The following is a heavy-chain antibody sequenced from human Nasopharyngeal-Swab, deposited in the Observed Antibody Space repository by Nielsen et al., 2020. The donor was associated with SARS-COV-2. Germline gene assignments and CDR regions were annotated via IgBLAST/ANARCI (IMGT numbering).Heavy chain of an antibody. D-gene: IGHD3-10*01. Sequence: GESLKISCAASGFTFSSYGMHWVHQAPGKGLEWVAVISYDGSNKYYADSVKGRFTISRDNSKNTLYLQMNSLRAEDTAVYYCAKGPPILLWFGGFDYWGQGTLVTVSS. CDR1: GFTFSSYG. J-gene: IGHJ4*02. V-gene: IGHV3-30*18. CDR2: ISYDGSNK. CDR3: AKGPPILLWFGGFDY.